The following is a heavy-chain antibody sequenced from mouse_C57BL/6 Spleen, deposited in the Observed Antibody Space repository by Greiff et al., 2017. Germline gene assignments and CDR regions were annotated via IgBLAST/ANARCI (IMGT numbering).Heavy chain of an antibody. D-gene: IGHD1-1*01. Sequence: QVQLQQPGTELVKPGASVKLSCKASGYTFTSYWMHWVKQRPGQGLEWIGNINPSNGGTNYNEKFKSKAPLTVDKSSSPAYMQLSSLTSEDSAVYYCARSDYGSSSWFAYWGQGTLVTVSA. J-gene: IGHJ3*01. CDR2: INPSNGGT. V-gene: IGHV1-53*01. CDR1: GYTFTSYW. CDR3: ARSDYGSSSWFAY.